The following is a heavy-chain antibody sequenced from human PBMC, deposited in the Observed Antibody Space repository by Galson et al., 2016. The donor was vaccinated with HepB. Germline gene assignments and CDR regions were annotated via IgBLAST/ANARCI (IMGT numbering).Heavy chain of an antibody. V-gene: IGHV3-53*01. Sequence: SLRLSCAASGFTVSSNHMNWFRQAPGKGLEWLSIIYNGGSTYYAGSVKGRFTISRDNSENTLYLQMISLRADDTAVYYCGRAQRILARRAAYFDYWGQGILVTVSS. CDR3: GRAQRILARRAAYFDY. CDR2: IYNGGST. CDR1: GFTVSSNH. J-gene: IGHJ4*02. D-gene: IGHD6-25*01.